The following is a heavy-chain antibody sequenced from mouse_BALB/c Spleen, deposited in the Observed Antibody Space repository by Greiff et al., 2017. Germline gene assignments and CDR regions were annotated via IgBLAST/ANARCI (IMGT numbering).Heavy chain of an antibody. CDR3: ARWERAMDY. J-gene: IGHJ4*01. V-gene: IGHV5-17*02. CDR2: ISSGSSTI. CDR1: GFTFSSFG. D-gene: IGHD4-1*01. Sequence: DVKLVESGGGLVQPGGSRKLSCAASGFTFSSFGMHWVRQAPEKGLEWVAYISSGSSTIYYADTVKGRFTISRDNPKNTLFLQMTSLRSEDTAMYYCARWERAMDYWGQGTSVTVSS.